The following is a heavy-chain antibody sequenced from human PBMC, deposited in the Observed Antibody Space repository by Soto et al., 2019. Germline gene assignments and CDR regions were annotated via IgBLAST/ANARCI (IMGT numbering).Heavy chain of an antibody. CDR3: ARALDCSSTSCYEGWFDP. CDR1: GFTFSSYW. D-gene: IGHD2-2*01. V-gene: IGHV3-7*05. CDR2: IKQDGSEK. Sequence: GGSLRLSCAASGFTFSSYWMSWVRQAPGKGLEWVANIKQDGSEKYYVDSVKGRFTISRDNAKNSLYLQMNSLRAEDTAVYYCARALDCSSTSCYEGWFDPWGQGTLVTVSS. J-gene: IGHJ5*02.